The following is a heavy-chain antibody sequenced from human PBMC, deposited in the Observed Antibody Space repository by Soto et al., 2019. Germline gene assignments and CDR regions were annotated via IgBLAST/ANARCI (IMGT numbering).Heavy chain of an antibody. CDR1: GGTFSSYA. CDR2: IIPIFGTT. Sequence: SVKVSCKASGGTFSSYAISWVRQAPGQGLEWMGGIIPIFGTTNYAQKLQGRVTITADESTSTAYMEPSSLRSEDTAVYYCARVLGSNYAYYYYGMDVWGQGTTVTVSS. CDR3: ARVLGSNYAYYYYGMDV. V-gene: IGHV1-69*13. J-gene: IGHJ6*02. D-gene: IGHD4-4*01.